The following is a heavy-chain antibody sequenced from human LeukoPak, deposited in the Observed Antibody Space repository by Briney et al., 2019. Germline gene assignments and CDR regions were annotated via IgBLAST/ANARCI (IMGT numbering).Heavy chain of an antibody. D-gene: IGHD3-16*01. CDR3: AKDLGHDDVWGEGNLYDY. Sequence: GGTLRLSCAAFGFTFRKYGMSWVRQVPGKGLEWVSVISGSGGRTDYADSAKGRFTISRDNSKNTLYLQMNSLRAEDTALYYCAKDLGHDDVWGEGNLYDYWGQGTLVTVSS. V-gene: IGHV3-23*01. CDR1: GFTFRKYG. J-gene: IGHJ4*02. CDR2: ISGSGGRT.